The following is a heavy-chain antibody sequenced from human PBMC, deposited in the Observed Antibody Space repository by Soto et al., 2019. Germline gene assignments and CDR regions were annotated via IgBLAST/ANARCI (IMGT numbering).Heavy chain of an antibody. CDR2: ISENGEII. D-gene: IGHD4-17*01. V-gene: IGHV3-11*01. CDR3: ARYVDADFRKDFDY. Sequence: GGFLRLSCAASGLTFSDYCIHWIRRAPGKGLEWTAYISENGEIIQDGAYARGGFTVSRDMAGKSVYGKRDSRIAEDTAIHDWARYVDADFRKDFDYWGRGTLVIVS. CDR1: GLTFSDYC. J-gene: IGHJ4*02.